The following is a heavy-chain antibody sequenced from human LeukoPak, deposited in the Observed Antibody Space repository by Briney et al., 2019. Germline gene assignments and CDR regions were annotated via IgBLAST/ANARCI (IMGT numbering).Heavy chain of an antibody. CDR3: AKDLGQVAARPGSGY. Sequence: GGSLRLSCVASGFTFSSYAMSWVRQAPGKGLEWVSAISGSGGSTYYADSVKGRFTISRDNSKNTLYLQMNSLRAEDTAVYYCAKDLGQVAARPGSGYWGQGTLVTVSS. V-gene: IGHV3-23*01. D-gene: IGHD6-6*01. CDR1: GFTFSSYA. J-gene: IGHJ4*02. CDR2: ISGSGGST.